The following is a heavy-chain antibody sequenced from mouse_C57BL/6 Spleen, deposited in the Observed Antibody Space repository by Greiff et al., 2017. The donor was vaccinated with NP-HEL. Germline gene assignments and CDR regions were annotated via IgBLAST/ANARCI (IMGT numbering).Heavy chain of an antibody. D-gene: IGHD3-1*01. V-gene: IGHV7-3*01. CDR1: GFTFTDYY. CDR2: IRNKANGYTT. Sequence: EVKLMESGGGLVQPGGSLSLSCAASGFTFTDYYMSWVRQPPGKALEWLGFIRNKANGYTTEYSASVKGRFTISRDNSQSILYLQMNALRAEDSATYYCARYQRAGAMDYWGQGTSVTVSS. CDR3: ARYQRAGAMDY. J-gene: IGHJ4*01.